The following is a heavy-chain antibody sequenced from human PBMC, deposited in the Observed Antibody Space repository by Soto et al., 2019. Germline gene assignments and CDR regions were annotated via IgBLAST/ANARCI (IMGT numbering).Heavy chain of an antibody. Sequence: GGSLRLSCAASGFTFSNAWMSWVRQAPGKGLEWVGRIKSKTDGGTTDYAAPGKGRFTISRDDSKNTLYLQMNSLKTEDTAVYYCTTEFSNYCSGGSCPKDEYYFDYWGQGTLVTVSS. CDR1: GFTFSNAW. V-gene: IGHV3-15*01. J-gene: IGHJ4*02. D-gene: IGHD2-15*01. CDR2: IKSKTDGGTT. CDR3: TTEFSNYCSGGSCPKDEYYFDY.